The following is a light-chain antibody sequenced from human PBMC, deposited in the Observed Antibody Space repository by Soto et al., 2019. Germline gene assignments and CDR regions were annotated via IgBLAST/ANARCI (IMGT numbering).Light chain of an antibody. CDR1: QSVSSSY. Sequence: EIVLTQSPGTLSLSPGERATLSCRASQSVSSSYLAWYQQKPGQAHRLLIYGASSRATGIPDRFSGSGSGTDFTLTISRLEPEDFAVYYCQQDGSSPLTFGGGTKVEIK. CDR2: GAS. V-gene: IGKV3-20*01. CDR3: QQDGSSPLT. J-gene: IGKJ4*01.